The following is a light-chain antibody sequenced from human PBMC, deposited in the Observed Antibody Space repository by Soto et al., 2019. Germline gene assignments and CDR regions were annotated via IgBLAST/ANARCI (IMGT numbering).Light chain of an antibody. CDR2: GAT. CDR1: QRITSE. CDR3: HHCHNWPLI. V-gene: IGKV3-15*01. Sequence: EIVMTQSPATLSVSPGERATLSCRASQRITSELAWYQQKPGQPPRLLVYGATTRATGVPASFTGTESGSEFTLTISRLQSEDFAVYYCHHCHNWPLIFGQGTRLEI. J-gene: IGKJ2*01.